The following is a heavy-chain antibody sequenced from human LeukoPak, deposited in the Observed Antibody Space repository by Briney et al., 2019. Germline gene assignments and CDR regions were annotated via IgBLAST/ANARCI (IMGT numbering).Heavy chain of an antibody. CDR2: INAGNGNT. V-gene: IGHV1-3*01. CDR3: AFSPHAVDCGGDCYSPAPPIP. Sequence: ASVKVSCKASGYTFTSYAMHWVRQAPGQRLEWMGWINAGNGNTKYSQKFQGRVTITRDTSASTAYMELSSLRSEDTAVYYCAFSPHAVDCGGDCYSPAPPIPWGQGTLVTVSS. CDR1: GYTFTSYA. J-gene: IGHJ5*02. D-gene: IGHD2-21*01.